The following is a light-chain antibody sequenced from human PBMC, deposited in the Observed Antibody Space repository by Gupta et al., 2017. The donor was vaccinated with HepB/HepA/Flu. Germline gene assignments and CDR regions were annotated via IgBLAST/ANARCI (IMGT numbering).Light chain of an antibody. Sequence: DIQLTQSPSSVSASVGDRVTITCRASQGISNYLAWYQQKPGTAPRLLVDAASSLESGVPSRFSGSGFGTEFTLTVSRLHSEDFATYYCLRTHSFPWTFGQGTKVEVK. CDR3: LRTHSFPWT. CDR1: QGISNY. V-gene: IGKV1-12*02. CDR2: AAS. J-gene: IGKJ1*01.